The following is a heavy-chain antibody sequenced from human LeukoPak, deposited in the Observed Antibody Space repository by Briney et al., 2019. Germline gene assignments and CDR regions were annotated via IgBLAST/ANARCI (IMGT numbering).Heavy chain of an antibody. CDR3: ARDGEYGTGSYYRGCFDY. CDR2: INPNSGGT. Sequence: ASVKVSCKASGYTFTDYYMHWVRQAPGQGLEWMGWINPNSGGTNYAQKFQGRVTMTRDTSISTTYMDLGSLGSDDTAVYYCARDGEYGTGSYYRGCFDYWGQGTLVTVSS. J-gene: IGHJ4*02. CDR1: GYTFTDYY. V-gene: IGHV1-2*02. D-gene: IGHD3-10*01.